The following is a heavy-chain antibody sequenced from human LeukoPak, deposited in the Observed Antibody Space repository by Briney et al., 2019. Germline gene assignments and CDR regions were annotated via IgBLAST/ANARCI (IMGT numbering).Heavy chain of an antibody. CDR1: GFTFSSYS. V-gene: IGHV3-48*01. CDR2: VSSSSSTI. J-gene: IGHJ4*02. CDR3: ASADAFLDPSFDY. D-gene: IGHD3/OR15-3a*01. Sequence: GGSLRLSCAASGFTFSSYSMNWVRQAPGKGLEWVSYVSSSSSTIYYADSVKGRFTISRDNAKNSLYLQMNSLRAEDTAVYYCASADAFLDPSFDYWGQGTLVTVSS.